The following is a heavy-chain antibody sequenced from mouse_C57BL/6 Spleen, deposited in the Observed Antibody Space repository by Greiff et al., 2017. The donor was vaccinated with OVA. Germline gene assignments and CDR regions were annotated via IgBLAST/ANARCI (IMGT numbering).Heavy chain of an antibody. CDR3: ARGVTTVWSMDY. Sequence: QVHVKQSGAELVKPGASVKMSCKASGYTFTSYWITWVKQRPGQGLEWIGDIYPGSGSTNYNEKFKSKATLTVDTSSSTAYMQLSSLTSEDSAVYYCARGVTTVWSMDYWGQGTSVTVSS. V-gene: IGHV1-55*01. CDR2: IYPGSGST. CDR1: GYTFTSYW. D-gene: IGHD1-1*01. J-gene: IGHJ4*01.